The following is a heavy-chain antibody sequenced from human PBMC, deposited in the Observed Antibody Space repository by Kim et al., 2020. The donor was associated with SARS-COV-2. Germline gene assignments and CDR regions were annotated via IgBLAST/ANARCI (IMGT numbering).Heavy chain of an antibody. CDR3: ARGGMVRGVIGSREAFDI. D-gene: IGHD3-10*01. CDR2: IYYSGST. CDR1: GGSISSYY. V-gene: IGHV4-59*01. J-gene: IGHJ3*02. Sequence: SETLSLTCTVSGGSISSYYWSWIRQPPGKGLEWIGYIYYSGSTNYNPSLKSRVTISVDTSKNQFSLKLSSVTAADTAVYYCARGGMVRGVIGSREAFDIWGQGTMVTVSS.